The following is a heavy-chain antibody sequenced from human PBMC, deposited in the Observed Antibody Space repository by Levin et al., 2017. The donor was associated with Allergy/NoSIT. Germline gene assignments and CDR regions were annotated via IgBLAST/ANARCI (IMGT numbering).Heavy chain of an antibody. D-gene: IGHD5-12*01. CDR1: GFTFSSYG. J-gene: IGHJ6*02. CDR2: ISYDGSNK. V-gene: IGHV3-30*18. Sequence: GGSLRLSCAASGFTFSSYGMHWVRQAPGKGLEWVAVISYDGSNKYYADSVKGRFTISRDNSKNTLYLQMNSLRAEDTAVYYCAKAKHTWLRSQYYYYGMDGWGQGTTVTVSS. CDR3: AKAKHTWLRSQYYYYGMDG.